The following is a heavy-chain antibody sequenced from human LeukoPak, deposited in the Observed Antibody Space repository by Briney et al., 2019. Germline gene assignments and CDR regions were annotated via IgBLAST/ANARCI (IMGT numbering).Heavy chain of an antibody. CDR2: IWYDGSNK. CDR1: GFTFSNFW. J-gene: IGHJ4*02. Sequence: PGESLRLSCTASGFTFSNFWMGWVRQAPGNGLEWVAVIWYDGSNKYYADSVKGRFTISRDNSKNTLYLQMNSLRAEDTAVYYCARGQEYDYVWGSSYDYFDYWGQGTLVTVSS. CDR3: ARGQEYDYVWGSSYDYFDY. V-gene: IGHV3-33*08. D-gene: IGHD3-16*01.